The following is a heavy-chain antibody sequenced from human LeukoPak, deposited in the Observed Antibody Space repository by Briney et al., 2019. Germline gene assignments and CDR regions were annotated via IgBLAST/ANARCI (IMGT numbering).Heavy chain of an antibody. CDR3: ARRRYYYSSVHYYYYGMDV. CDR1: GGSISSYY. Sequence: SETLSLTCTVSGGSISSYYWSWIRQPPGKGLEWVGYIYYSGSTNYNPSLKSRVTISVDTSKNQFSLKLSSVTAADTAVYYCARRRYYYSSVHYYYYGMDVWGQGTTVTVSS. CDR2: IYYSGST. D-gene: IGHD3-10*01. J-gene: IGHJ6*02. V-gene: IGHV4-59*08.